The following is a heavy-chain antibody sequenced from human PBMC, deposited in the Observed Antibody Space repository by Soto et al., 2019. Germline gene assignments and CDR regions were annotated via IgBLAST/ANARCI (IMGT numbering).Heavy chain of an antibody. Sequence: SETLSLTCTVSVGSVSSGSYYWNWIRQPPGKGLEWIGSIYHSGSTDYNPSLKGRATISVDTSKNQFSLKLGSVTAADTAVYYCATVSLQLTTMDYWGQGALVTVSS. CDR2: IYHSGST. CDR1: VGSVSSGSYY. J-gene: IGHJ4*02. CDR3: ATVSLQLTTMDY. D-gene: IGHD4-4*01. V-gene: IGHV4-61*01.